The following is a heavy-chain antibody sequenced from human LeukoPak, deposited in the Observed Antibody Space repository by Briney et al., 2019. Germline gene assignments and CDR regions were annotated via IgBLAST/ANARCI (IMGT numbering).Heavy chain of an antibody. CDR2: IYSSGST. J-gene: IGHJ6*03. CDR3: ARVFDSGSQAYFYYMDV. CDR1: GASIRGYY. Sequence: SETLSLTCNVSGASIRGYYWSWIRQPPGKGLEWLGYIYSSGSTNYNPSLKSRVTMSVDTSKNQFSLKVSSVTAADTAVYYCARVFDSGSQAYFYYMDVWGKGTTVTIFS. D-gene: IGHD3-10*01. V-gene: IGHV4-59*01.